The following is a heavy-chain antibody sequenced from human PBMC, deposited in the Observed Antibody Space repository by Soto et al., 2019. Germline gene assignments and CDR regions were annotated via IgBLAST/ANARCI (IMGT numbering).Heavy chain of an antibody. CDR3: ARVSGAFDI. J-gene: IGHJ3*02. CDR2: IYHSGST. V-gene: IGHV4-30-2*01. Sequence: PSETLSLTCSVSGYSVSSSDYYWAWIRQPPGKGLEWIGYIYHSGSTYYNPSLKSRVTISVDRSKNQFSLKLSSVTAADTAVYYCARVSGAFDIWGQGTMVTASS. D-gene: IGHD3-3*02. CDR1: GYSVSSSDYY.